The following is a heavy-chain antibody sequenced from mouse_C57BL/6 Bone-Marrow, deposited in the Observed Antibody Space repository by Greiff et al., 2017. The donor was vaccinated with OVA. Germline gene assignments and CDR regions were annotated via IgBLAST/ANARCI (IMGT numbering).Heavy chain of an antibody. J-gene: IGHJ3*01. CDR2: IDPSDSET. CDR1: GYTFTSYW. V-gene: IGHV1-52*01. CDR3: ATQKGSWFAY. Sequence: VQLQQPGAELVRPGSSVKLSCKASGYTFTSYWMHWVKQRPIQGLEWIGNIDPSDSETHYNQKFKDKATLTVDKSSSTAYMQLRSLTSEDSAVYYCATQKGSWFAYWGQGTLVTVSA.